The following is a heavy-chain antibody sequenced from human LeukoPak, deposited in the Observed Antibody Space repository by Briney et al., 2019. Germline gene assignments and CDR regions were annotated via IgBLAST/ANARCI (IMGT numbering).Heavy chain of an antibody. Sequence: ASVKVSCKASGYTFTSYGISWVRQAPGQGLEWMGWISIYNGDTNYAQKLQGRVTMTTDTSTSTAYMELRSLRSDDTAVYYCARQTNHDILTSYYTAFDYWGQGTLVTVSS. CDR1: GYTFTSYG. CDR3: ARQTNHDILTSYYTAFDY. D-gene: IGHD3-9*01. V-gene: IGHV1-18*01. J-gene: IGHJ4*02. CDR2: ISIYNGDT.